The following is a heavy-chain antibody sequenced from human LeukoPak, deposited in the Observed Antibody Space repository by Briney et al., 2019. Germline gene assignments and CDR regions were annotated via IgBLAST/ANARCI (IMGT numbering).Heavy chain of an antibody. CDR1: GGSISSSSYY. CDR2: IYYSGST. V-gene: IGHV4-39*07. CDR3: ARGGYTQIFDY. J-gene: IGHJ4*02. D-gene: IGHD3-16*02. Sequence: PSETLSLTCTVSGGSISSSSYYWGWIRQPPGKGLEWIGSIYYSGSTYYNPSLKSRVTISVDTSKNQFSLKLSSVTAADTAVYYCARGGYTQIFDYWGQGTLVTVSS.